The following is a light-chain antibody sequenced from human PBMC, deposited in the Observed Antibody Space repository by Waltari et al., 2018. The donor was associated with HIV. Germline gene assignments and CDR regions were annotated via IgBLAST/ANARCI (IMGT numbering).Light chain of an antibody. CDR2: ATS. J-gene: IGKJ3*01. Sequence: DIQMTQSPSSLSASVGDRVTITCRADQAINNYLAWYQQKPGRAPRLLIYATSTLQSGVPSRFSGSGSGTDSTLTISGLQPEDVATYYCQKYKSAPFTFGPGTKVDIK. V-gene: IGKV1-27*01. CDR1: QAINNY. CDR3: QKYKSAPFT.